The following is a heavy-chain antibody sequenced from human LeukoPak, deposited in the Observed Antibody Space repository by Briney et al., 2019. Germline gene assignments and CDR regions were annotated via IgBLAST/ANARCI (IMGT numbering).Heavy chain of an antibody. CDR2: IYYSGST. CDR3: ARVVHCSSTSCYGRYYYMDV. V-gene: IGHV4-31*03. D-gene: IGHD2-2*01. J-gene: IGHJ6*03. Sequence: PSETLSLTCTVSGGSISSGGYYWSWIRQHPGKGLEWIGYIYYSGSTYYNPSLKSRVTISVDTSKNQFSLKLSSVTAADTAVYYCARVVHCSSTSCYGRYYYMDVWGKGTTVTVSS. CDR1: GGSISSGGYY.